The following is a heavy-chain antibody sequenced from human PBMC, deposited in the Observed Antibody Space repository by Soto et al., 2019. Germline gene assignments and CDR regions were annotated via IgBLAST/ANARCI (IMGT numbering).Heavy chain of an antibody. Sequence: SVKVSCKASGGTFSSYAISWVRQAPGQGLEWMGGIIPIFGTANYAQKFQGRVTITADESTSTAYMELSSLRSEDTAVYYCARVTRDYYYGMDVWGQGTTVTVSS. CDR2: IIPIFGTA. J-gene: IGHJ6*02. CDR3: ARVTRDYYYGMDV. CDR1: GGTFSSYA. V-gene: IGHV1-69*13.